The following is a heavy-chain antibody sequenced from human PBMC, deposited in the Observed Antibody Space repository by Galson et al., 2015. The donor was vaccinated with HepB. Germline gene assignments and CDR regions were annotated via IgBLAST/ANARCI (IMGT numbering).Heavy chain of an antibody. CDR2: ISYDGSNK. J-gene: IGHJ4*02. Sequence: SLRLSCAASGFTFSSYAMHWVRQAPGKGLEWVAVISYDGSNKYYADSVKGRFTISRDNSKNTLYLQMNSLRAEDTAVYYCASRRAQWPVTPDYWGQGTLVTVSS. CDR3: ASRRAQWPVTPDY. CDR1: GFTFSSYA. V-gene: IGHV3-30*04. D-gene: IGHD6-19*01.